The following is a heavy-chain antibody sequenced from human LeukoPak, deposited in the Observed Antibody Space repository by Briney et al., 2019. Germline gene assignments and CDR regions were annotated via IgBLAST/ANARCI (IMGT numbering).Heavy chain of an antibody. CDR2: MYYTGST. D-gene: IGHD3-10*01. J-gene: IGHJ4*02. CDR3: ARVRIYGSGTYYHDY. V-gene: IGHV4-30-4*01. Sequence: PSQTLSLTCTVSGVSVSSGDYYWSWIRQPPGKGLEWIGYMYYTGSTYYNPSLNSRVTISIDTSKNQFSLNLSSVTAADTAVYYCARVRIYGSGTYYHDYWGQGTLVTVSS. CDR1: GVSVSSGDYY.